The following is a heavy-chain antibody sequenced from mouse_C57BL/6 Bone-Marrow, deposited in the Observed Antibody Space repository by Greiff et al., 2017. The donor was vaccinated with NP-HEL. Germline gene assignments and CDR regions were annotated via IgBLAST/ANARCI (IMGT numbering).Heavy chain of an antibody. D-gene: IGHD4-1*01. J-gene: IGHJ4*01. V-gene: IGHV1-81*01. Sequence: VQLQESGAELARPGASVKLSCKASGYTFTSYGISWVKQRTGQGLEWIGEIYHRSGNTYYNEKFKGKATLTADKSSSTAYMELRSLTSEDSAVYFCARRGRNCYAMDYWGQGTSVTVSS. CDR1: GYTFTSYG. CDR2: IYHRSGNT. CDR3: ARRGRNCYAMDY.